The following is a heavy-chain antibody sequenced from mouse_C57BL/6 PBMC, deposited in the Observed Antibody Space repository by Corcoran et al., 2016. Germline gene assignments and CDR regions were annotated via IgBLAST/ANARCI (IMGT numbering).Heavy chain of an antibody. D-gene: IGHD4-1*01. CDR1: GYTFTDYY. Sequence: EVQLQQSGPELVKPGASVKISCKASGYTFTDYYMNWVKQSHGKSLEWIGDINPNNGGTSYNQKFKGKATLTVDKSSSTAYMELRSLTSEDSAVYYCARLGNFFDYCGQGTTLTVSS. CDR2: INPNNGGT. J-gene: IGHJ2*01. V-gene: IGHV1-26*01. CDR3: ARLGNFFDY.